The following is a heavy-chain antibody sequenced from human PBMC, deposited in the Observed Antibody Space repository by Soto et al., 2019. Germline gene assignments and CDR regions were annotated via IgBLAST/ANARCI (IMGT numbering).Heavy chain of an antibody. V-gene: IGHV3-23*01. CDR2: ISGSGGTT. J-gene: IGHJ4*02. Sequence: EVQVLESGGALVQPGGSLRLSCAASGFTFSNYAMSWVRQAPGKGLEWVSSISGSGGTTYYADSVKGRLTLSRDNSKNTLYLQMNRLRVEDTVVYYCAKNNMGYYLDYWGQGTLVTVS. CDR3: AKNNMGYYLDY. CDR1: GFTFSNYA. D-gene: IGHD3-10*01.